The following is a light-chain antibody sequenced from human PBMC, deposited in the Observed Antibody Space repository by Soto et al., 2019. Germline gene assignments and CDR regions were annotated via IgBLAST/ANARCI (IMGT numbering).Light chain of an antibody. J-gene: IGKJ1*01. CDR1: QSVSSN. V-gene: IGKV3-15*01. CDR3: QQYNNWPLWT. Sequence: EIVMTQSPSTLCVSPGEGATQSCRASQSVSSNLAWYQQKPGQAPRLLIYGASTRATGIPARFSGSGSGTEFTLTISSLQSEDFAVYYCQQYNNWPLWTFGQGTKVDIK. CDR2: GAS.